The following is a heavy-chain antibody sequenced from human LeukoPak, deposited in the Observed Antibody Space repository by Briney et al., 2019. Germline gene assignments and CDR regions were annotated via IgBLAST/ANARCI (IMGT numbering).Heavy chain of an antibody. CDR2: IYTSGST. D-gene: IGHD6-13*01. CDR1: GGSISSYY. Sequence: SETLSLTCTVSGGSISSYYWSWIRQPPGKGLEWIGYIYTSGSTNYNPSLKSRVTMSVDTSKNQFSLKLSSVTAADTAVYYCARDGTSSSWYVYFQHWGQGTLVTVSS. J-gene: IGHJ1*01. V-gene: IGHV4-4*08. CDR3: ARDGTSSSWYVYFQH.